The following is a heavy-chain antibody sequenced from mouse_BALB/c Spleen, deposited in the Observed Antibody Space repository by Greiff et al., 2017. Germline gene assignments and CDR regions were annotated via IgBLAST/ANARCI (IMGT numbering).Heavy chain of an antibody. CDR2: ISSGSSTI. CDR1: GFTFSSFG. V-gene: IGHV5-17*02. D-gene: IGHD2-3*01. J-gene: IGHJ4*01. CDR3: AVTTRESMDY. Sequence: EVQLVESGGGLVQPGGSRKLSCAASGFTFSSFGMHWVRQAPEKGLEWVAYISSGSSTIYYADTVKGRFTISRDNPKNTLFLQMTSLRSEDTSLYYCAVTTRESMDYWGQGTSVTVSS.